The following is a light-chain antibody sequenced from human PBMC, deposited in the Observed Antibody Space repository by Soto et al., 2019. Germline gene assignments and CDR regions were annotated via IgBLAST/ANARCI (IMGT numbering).Light chain of an antibody. J-gene: IGLJ1*01. CDR3: SSYTSGSTLPWV. Sequence: QSVLTQPVSVSGSPGQSITISCTGTSSDVGGYKYVSWHQHHPGKAPKLIIFGVYDRPSGVSDRFSGSKSGNTASLTIFGLQLEDEAVYYCSSYTSGSTLPWVFGTGTKVTVL. CDR1: SSDVGGYKY. V-gene: IGLV2-14*01. CDR2: GVY.